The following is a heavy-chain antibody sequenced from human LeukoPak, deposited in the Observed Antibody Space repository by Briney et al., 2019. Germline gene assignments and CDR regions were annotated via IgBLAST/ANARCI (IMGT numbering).Heavy chain of an antibody. V-gene: IGHV3-53*01. D-gene: IGHD3-10*01. CDR1: GFTVSSNY. CDR3: ARYRGYKFRGGLFDY. Sequence: PGGSLRLSCAASGFTVSSNYMSWVRQAPGKGLEWVSVIYSGGSTYYADSVKGRFTISRDNSKNTLYLQMNSLRAEDTAVYYCARYRGYKFRGGLFDYWGEGTLVTVSS. CDR2: IYSGGST. J-gene: IGHJ4*02.